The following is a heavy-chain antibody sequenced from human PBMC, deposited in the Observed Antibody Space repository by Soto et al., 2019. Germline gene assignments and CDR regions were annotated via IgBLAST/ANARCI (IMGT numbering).Heavy chain of an antibody. Sequence: EVQLVESGGGLVQPGRSLRLSCAASGFTFENYAMHWVRQAPGKGLEWVSGISWNSGTIGYADSVKGRFTISRDNAKNSLYLQMNSLRAEDTALYCCAKDRLYSNYEYYFDYWGQGTLVTVSS. CDR1: GFTFENYA. CDR2: ISWNSGTI. J-gene: IGHJ4*02. CDR3: AKDRLYSNYEYYFDY. V-gene: IGHV3-9*01. D-gene: IGHD4-4*01.